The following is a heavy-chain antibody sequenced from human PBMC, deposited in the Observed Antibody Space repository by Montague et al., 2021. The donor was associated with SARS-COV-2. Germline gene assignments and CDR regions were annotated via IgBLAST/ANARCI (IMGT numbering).Heavy chain of an antibody. V-gene: IGHV4-39*01. CDR3: ARREYSYGWGD. J-gene: IGHJ4*02. CDR2: VDYSGNS. CDR1: GGPFIGSSDY. D-gene: IGHD5-18*01. Sequence: SETLSLTCTVTGGPFIGSSDYWGWIRPSQGKGLEWIASVDYSGNSYYSPSLKSRVTISVDTSKNQFSLKLNSVTAADTALYYCARREYSYGWGDWGQGTLVTVSS.